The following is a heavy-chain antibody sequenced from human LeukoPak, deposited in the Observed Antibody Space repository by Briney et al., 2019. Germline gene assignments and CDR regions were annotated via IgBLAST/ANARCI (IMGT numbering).Heavy chain of an antibody. V-gene: IGHV3-74*01. CDR1: GFTFSSYW. CDR3: ARVGIWVAAAGYDY. CDR2: INSDGSST. D-gene: IGHD6-13*01. Sequence: GGSLRLSCAASGFTFSSYWMHWVRQALGKGLVWVSRINSDGSSTSYADSVKGRFTISRDNAKNTLYLQMNSLRAEDTAVYYCARVGIWVAAAGYDYWGQGTLVTVSS. J-gene: IGHJ4*02.